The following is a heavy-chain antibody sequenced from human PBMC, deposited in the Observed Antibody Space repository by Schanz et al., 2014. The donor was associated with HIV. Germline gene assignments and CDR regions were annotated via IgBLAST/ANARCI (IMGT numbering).Heavy chain of an antibody. V-gene: IGHV3-48*01. CDR1: GFTFSTYS. CDR3: AKTSYGWYFDY. J-gene: IGHJ4*02. CDR2: ISSSSSTI. Sequence: EVQLLESGGGLVQPGGSLRLSCAASGFTFSTYSMNWVRQAPGKGLEWVSYISSSSSTIYYADSVKGRFTISRDNGKNSLYLQMNSLRAEDTAIYYCAKTSYGWYFDYWGQGTLVTVSS. D-gene: IGHD6-19*01.